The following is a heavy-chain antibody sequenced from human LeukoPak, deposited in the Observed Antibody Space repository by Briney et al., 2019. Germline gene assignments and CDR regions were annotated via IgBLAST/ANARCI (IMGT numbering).Heavy chain of an antibody. Sequence: LETLSLTCTVSGGSLSSSSYYWGWIRQPPGKGLEWIGSIYYSGSTYYNPSLKSRVTISVDTSKNQFSLKLSSVTAADTAVYYCARHERVVVAAFFDYWGQGTLVTVSS. CDR3: ARHERVVVAAFFDY. D-gene: IGHD2-15*01. CDR1: GGSLSSSSYY. CDR2: IYYSGST. J-gene: IGHJ4*02. V-gene: IGHV4-39*01.